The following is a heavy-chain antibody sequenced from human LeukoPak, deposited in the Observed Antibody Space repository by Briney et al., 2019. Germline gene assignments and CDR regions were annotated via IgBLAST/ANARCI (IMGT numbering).Heavy chain of an antibody. CDR3: ARRDYGDYVWGYYYYMDV. CDR2: IRYDGSNK. V-gene: IGHV3-30*02. CDR1: GFTFSSYG. D-gene: IGHD4-17*01. Sequence: GGSLRLSCAASGFTFSSYGMHWVRQAPGKGLEWVAFIRYDGSNKYYADSVKGRFIISRDNAKNSLYLQMNSLRAEDTAVYYCARRDYGDYVWGYYYYMDVWGKGTTVTVSS. J-gene: IGHJ6*03.